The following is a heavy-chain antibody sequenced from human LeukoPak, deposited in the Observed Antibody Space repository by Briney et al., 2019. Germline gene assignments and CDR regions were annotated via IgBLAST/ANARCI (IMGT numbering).Heavy chain of an antibody. CDR3: AREGGPYRPLDY. CDR1: GGSITNTNY. V-gene: IGHV4-4*02. CDR2: VNLQGST. J-gene: IGHJ4*02. Sequence: SDTLSLTCGVSGGSITNTNYWTWVRQPPGKGLEWIGEVNLQGSTNYNPSLMGRVAISVDTSENHISLQLTSVTAADTAVYYCAREGGPYRPLDYSGQGTLVTVSS.